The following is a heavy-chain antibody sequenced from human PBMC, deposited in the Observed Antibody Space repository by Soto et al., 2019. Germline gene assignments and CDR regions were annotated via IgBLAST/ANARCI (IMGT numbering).Heavy chain of an antibody. V-gene: IGHV4-59*04. D-gene: IGHD4-17*01. Sequence: SETLSLTCTVSGGSINTYYWSWIRQPPGKGLEWIGFIYYSGSTYYNPSLKSRVTISVDTSKNQFSLKLSSVTAADTAVYYCARHKLRYGDHTTLFDYWGQGTLVTVSS. J-gene: IGHJ4*02. CDR3: ARHKLRYGDHTTLFDY. CDR1: GGSINTYY. CDR2: IYYSGST.